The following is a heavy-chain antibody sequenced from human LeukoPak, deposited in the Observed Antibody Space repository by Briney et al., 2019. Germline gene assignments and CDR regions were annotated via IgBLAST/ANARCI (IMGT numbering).Heavy chain of an antibody. Sequence: SETLSLTCTVSGGSISSSYNYWGWFRQPPGKGPEWIGSIYYSGSTYYNPSLKSRVTISVDTSKHKFSLQLSSVTTAETAVSYCAHKGGHYYDTSGYFPLDDWGQGTLVTVSS. CDR2: IYYSGST. J-gene: IGHJ4*02. CDR1: GGSISSSYNY. D-gene: IGHD3-22*01. CDR3: AHKGGHYYDTSGYFPLDD. V-gene: IGHV4-39*01.